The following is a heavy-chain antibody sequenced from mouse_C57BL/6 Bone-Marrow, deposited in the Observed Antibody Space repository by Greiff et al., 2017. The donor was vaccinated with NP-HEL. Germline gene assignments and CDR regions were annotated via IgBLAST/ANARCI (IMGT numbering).Heavy chain of an antibody. CDR3: ARYGYDYDWYFDV. CDR2: IYPRSGNT. J-gene: IGHJ1*03. Sequence: QVQLQQSGAELARPGASVKLSCKASGYTFTSYGISWVKQRTGQGLEWIGEIYPRSGNTYYNEKFKGKATLTADKSSSTAYMELRSLTSEDSAVYFCARYGYDYDWYFDVWGTGTTVTVSS. V-gene: IGHV1-81*01. CDR1: GYTFTSYG. D-gene: IGHD2-4*01.